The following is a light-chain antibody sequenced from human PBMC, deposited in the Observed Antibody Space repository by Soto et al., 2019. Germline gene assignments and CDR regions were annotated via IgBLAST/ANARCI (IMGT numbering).Light chain of an antibody. V-gene: IGKV3-11*01. CDR2: DTS. CDR3: QQRAFWPWT. J-gene: IGKJ1*01. CDR1: QSVNNY. Sequence: DIVLTQSPATLSLSPGERATLSCRASQSVNNYLVWYQQKPGQAPRLLIYDTSDRATGIPARFSGSGSGTDFTLTISSLEPEDFAVFYCQQRAFWPWTFGQGTKVDIK.